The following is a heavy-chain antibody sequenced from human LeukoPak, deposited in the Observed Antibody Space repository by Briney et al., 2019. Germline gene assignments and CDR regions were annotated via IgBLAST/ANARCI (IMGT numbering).Heavy chain of an antibody. CDR3: ARDWDY. V-gene: IGHV4-61*09. CDR2: MNTTGST. J-gene: IGHJ4*02. CDR1: GDSISTGSYY. Sequence: PSRTLSLTCTVSGDSISTGSYYWSWIRQPAGKELEWIGHMNTTGSTKYNPSLKSRVTISVDRTNNQFSLKLSSVTAADTAVYYCARDWDYWGQGTLVAVSS.